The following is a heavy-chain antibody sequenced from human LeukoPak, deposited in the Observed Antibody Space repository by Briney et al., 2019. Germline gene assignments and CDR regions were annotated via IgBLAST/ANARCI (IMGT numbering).Heavy chain of an antibody. J-gene: IGHJ4*02. V-gene: IGHV1-2*02. D-gene: IGHD5-18*01. CDR1: GYTFTGYY. CDR2: INPNSGGT. Sequence: ASVKVSCKASGYTFTGYYMHWVRQAPGQGLEWMGWINPNSGGTNYAQKFQGRVTMTRDTSISTAYMELGRLRSDDTAVYYCATNCDVDTAMVGDYWGQGTLVTVSS. CDR3: ATNCDVDTAMVGDY.